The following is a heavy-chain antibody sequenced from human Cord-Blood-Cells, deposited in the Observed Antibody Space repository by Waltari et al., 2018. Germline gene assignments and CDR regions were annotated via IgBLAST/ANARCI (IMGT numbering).Heavy chain of an antibody. J-gene: IGHJ4*02. CDR2: ISGSGGST. CDR1: GFTFSSYA. Sequence: EVQLLESGGGLVQPGGSLRLSCAASGFTFSSYAMSWVRQVPGKGLEWVSAISGSGGSTYYAESVKVRFTISRDNSKNTLYLQMNSLRAEDTAVYYCAKEGGSGSYQTLDYWGQGTLVTVSS. D-gene: IGHD3-10*01. V-gene: IGHV3-23*01. CDR3: AKEGGSGSYQTLDY.